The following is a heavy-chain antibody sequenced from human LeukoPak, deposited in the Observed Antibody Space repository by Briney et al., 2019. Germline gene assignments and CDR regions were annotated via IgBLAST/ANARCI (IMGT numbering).Heavy chain of an antibody. D-gene: IGHD3-10*01. Sequence: GASVKVSCKASGGTFSSYAISWVRQAPGQGLEWVGGIIPIFGTANYAQKFQGRVTITADESTSTAYMELSSLRSEDTAVYYCARDRAITMVRGVIVPSNSYWFDPWGQGTLVTVSS. CDR1: GGTFSSYA. J-gene: IGHJ5*02. CDR3: ARDRAITMVRGVIVPSNSYWFDP. CDR2: IIPIFGTA. V-gene: IGHV1-69*13.